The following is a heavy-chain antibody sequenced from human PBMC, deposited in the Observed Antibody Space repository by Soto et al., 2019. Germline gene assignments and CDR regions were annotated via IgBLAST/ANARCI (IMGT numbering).Heavy chain of an antibody. Sequence: GGSLRLSCAASAFSFSTYTMSWVRQAPGKGLEWVSSISSSSDYIYYADSVKGRFTISRDNAKNSLYLQMNSLRAEDTAVYYCARDLKGSNWYLDAFDIWGQGTMVTVSS. CDR2: ISSSSDYI. J-gene: IGHJ3*02. CDR1: AFSFSTYT. CDR3: ARDLKGSNWYLDAFDI. V-gene: IGHV3-21*01. D-gene: IGHD6-13*01.